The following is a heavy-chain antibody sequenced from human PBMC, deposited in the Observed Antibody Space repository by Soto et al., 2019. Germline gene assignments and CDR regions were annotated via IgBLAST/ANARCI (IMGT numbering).Heavy chain of an antibody. J-gene: IGHJ3*02. CDR2: ISSSSSYT. CDR3: ARDEYYDSSGPRGTAFDI. D-gene: IGHD3-22*01. V-gene: IGHV3-11*06. Sequence: QVQLVESGGGLVKPGGSLRLSCAASGFTFSDYYMSWIRQAPGKGLEWVSYISSSSSYTNYADSVKGRFTISRDNAKNSLYLQMNSRRAEDTAVYYCARDEYYDSSGPRGTAFDIWGQGTMVTVSS. CDR1: GFTFSDYY.